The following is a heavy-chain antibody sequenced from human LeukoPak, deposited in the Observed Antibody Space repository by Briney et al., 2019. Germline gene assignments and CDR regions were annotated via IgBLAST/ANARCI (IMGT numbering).Heavy chain of an antibody. V-gene: IGHV3-21*01. J-gene: IGHJ4*02. Sequence: PGRSLRLSCAASGFTFSSYSMNWVRQAPGKGLEWVSSISSSSSYIYYADSVKGRFTISRDNAKNSLYLQMNSLRAEDTAVYYCARLPTDQLAALGFDYWGQGTLVTVSS. CDR3: ARLPTDQLAALGFDY. CDR1: GFTFSSYS. CDR2: ISSSSSYI. D-gene: IGHD2-15*01.